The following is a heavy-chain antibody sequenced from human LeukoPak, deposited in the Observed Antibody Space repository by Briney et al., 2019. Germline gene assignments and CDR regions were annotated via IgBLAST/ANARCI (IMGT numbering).Heavy chain of an antibody. CDR1: GDSVSSNSAA. J-gene: IGHJ6*02. D-gene: IGHD3-10*01. CDR3: ARVYGSGSYGYYGMDV. V-gene: IGHV6-1*01. Sequence: SQTLSLTCAISGDSVSSNSAAWNWIRRSPSRGLEWLGRTYYRSKWYNDYAVSVKSRITINPDTSKNQFSLQLNSVTPEDTAVYYCARVYGSGSYGYYGMDVWGQGTTVTVSS. CDR2: TYYRSKWYN.